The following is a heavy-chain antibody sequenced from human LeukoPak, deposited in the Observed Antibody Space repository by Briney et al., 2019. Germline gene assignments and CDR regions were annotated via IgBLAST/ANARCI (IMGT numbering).Heavy chain of an antibody. CDR1: GFTFSSYE. Sequence: GGSLRLSCAAPGFTFSSYEMNWVRQAPGKGLERVSYISSSGVTIYYADSVKGRFMISRDNAKNSLYLQMNSLRAEDTAVYNCVRLSRVEAVRGVPDYWGQGTLVTVSS. V-gene: IGHV3-48*03. CDR2: ISSSGVTI. CDR3: VRLSRVEAVRGVPDY. J-gene: IGHJ4*02. D-gene: IGHD3-10*01.